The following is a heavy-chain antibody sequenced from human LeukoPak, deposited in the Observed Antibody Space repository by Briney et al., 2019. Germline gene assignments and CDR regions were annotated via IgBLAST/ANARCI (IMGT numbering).Heavy chain of an antibody. J-gene: IGHJ5*02. V-gene: IGHV3-11*06. CDR3: AREDYPSWFDP. D-gene: IGHD4-11*01. Sequence: GGSLRLSCAASGFTFSDYYMGWIRQAPRKGLEWVSYISSSSSYTNYADSVKGRFTISRDNAKNSLYLQMNSLRAEDTAVYYCAREDYPSWFDPWGQGTLVTVSS. CDR1: GFTFSDYY. CDR2: ISSSSSYT.